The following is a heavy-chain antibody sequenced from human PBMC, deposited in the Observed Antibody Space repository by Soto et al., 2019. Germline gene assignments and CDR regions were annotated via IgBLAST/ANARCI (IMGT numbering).Heavy chain of an antibody. Sequence: GGSLRLSCAASGFTVSSNYMSWVRQAPGKGLEWVSVIYSGGSTYYADSVKGRFTISRDNSKNTLYLQMNSLRAEDTAVYYCARARQVEYYFDYWGQGTLVTVSS. V-gene: IGHV3-66*01. D-gene: IGHD2-2*01. CDR3: ARARQVEYYFDY. CDR2: IYSGGST. J-gene: IGHJ4*02. CDR1: GFTVSSNY.